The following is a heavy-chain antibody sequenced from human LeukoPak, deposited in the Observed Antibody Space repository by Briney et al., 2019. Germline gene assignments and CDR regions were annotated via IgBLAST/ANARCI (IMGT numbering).Heavy chain of an antibody. V-gene: IGHV4-34*01. D-gene: IGHD1-1*01. CDR2: INHSGDT. CDR3: ATMSSTTRYYYYYYGTDV. Sequence: SETLSLTCAVYGGSFSDYYWNWIRQPPGKGLEWIGEINHSGDTNYNPPLKSRVTISVDTSRNQFSLNLTSVTAADTAVYYCATMSSTTRYYYYYYGTDVWGRGTTVTVSS. J-gene: IGHJ6*02. CDR1: GGSFSDYY.